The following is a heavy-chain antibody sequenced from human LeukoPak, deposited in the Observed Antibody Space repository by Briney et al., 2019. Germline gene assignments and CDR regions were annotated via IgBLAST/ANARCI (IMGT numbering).Heavy chain of an antibody. CDR1: GYTFTSYG. D-gene: IGHD5-18*01. CDR2: ISAYNGNT. V-gene: IGHV1-18*01. CDR3: ATELIRGHNYGNDY. Sequence: GASVKVSCKASGYTFTSYGISWVRQAPGQGLEWMGWISAYNGNTNYAQKLQGRVTMTTDTSTSTAYMELSSLRAEDTAVYYCATELIRGHNYGNDYWGQGTLVTVSS. J-gene: IGHJ4*02.